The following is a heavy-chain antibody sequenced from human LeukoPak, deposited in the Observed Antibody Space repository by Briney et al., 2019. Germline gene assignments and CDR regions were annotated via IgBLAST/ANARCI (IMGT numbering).Heavy chain of an antibody. Sequence: GGSLRLSCAASGFTFNNFGMHWVRQAPGKGLEWVSFIGYEGVHKYYADSVKGRFTISKDNSKATLYLQMNSLRPEDTADYYCAKDLHGGYSSDYWGQGTLVTVFS. D-gene: IGHD4-23*01. CDR3: AKDLHGGYSSDY. J-gene: IGHJ4*02. V-gene: IGHV3-30*02. CDR2: IGYEGVHK. CDR1: GFTFNNFG.